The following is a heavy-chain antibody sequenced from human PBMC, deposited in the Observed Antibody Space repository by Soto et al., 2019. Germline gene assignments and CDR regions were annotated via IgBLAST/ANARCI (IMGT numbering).Heavy chain of an antibody. CDR1: GFTFSTFS. V-gene: IGHV3-48*02. CDR2: FGGDSRPI. D-gene: IGHD6-19*01. Sequence: EVQLVESGGGLVQPGGSLRLSCAASGFTFSTFSMNWVRQAPGRGLEWIAYFGGDSRPISYADSVKGRFTISRDNAKNSLYLQMYSLRDEDTAVYYCARDLGWAFDYWGQGTLVTVSS. CDR3: ARDLGWAFDY. J-gene: IGHJ4*02.